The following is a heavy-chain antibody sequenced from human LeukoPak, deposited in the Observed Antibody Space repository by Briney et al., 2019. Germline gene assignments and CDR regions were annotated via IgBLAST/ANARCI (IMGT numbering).Heavy chain of an antibody. V-gene: IGHV1-2*02. D-gene: IGHD2-2*01. J-gene: IGHJ4*02. CDR3: ARHRWRCFISTSCYGDDY. Sequence: ASVKVSCKSSGYTFTGYYMHWVRQAPGQGLEWTGWINPNSGGTNCAQKFQGRVTMTRDTSISTAYMELSRLRSDDTAVYYCARHRWRCFISTSCYGDDYWGQGTLVTVSS. CDR2: INPNSGGT. CDR1: GYTFTGYY.